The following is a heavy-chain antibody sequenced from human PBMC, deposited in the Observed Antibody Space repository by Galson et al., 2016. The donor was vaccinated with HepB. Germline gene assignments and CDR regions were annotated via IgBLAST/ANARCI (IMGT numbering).Heavy chain of an antibody. Sequence: SLRLSCAASGFTFSSYSMNWVRQAPGKGLEWVSSISSTSIYIDCADSVKGRFTISRDNSKNTLYLQINSLRAEDTAMYYCARDRVRAAAGYWFDPWGQGTLVIVSS. CDR2: ISSTSIYI. V-gene: IGHV3-21*01. J-gene: IGHJ5*02. D-gene: IGHD6-13*01. CDR1: GFTFSSYS. CDR3: ARDRVRAAAGYWFDP.